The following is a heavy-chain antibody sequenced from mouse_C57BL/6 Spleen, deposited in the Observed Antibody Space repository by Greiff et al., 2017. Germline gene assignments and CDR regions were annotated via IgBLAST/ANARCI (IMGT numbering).Heavy chain of an antibody. CDR1: GYTFTDYY. Sequence: EVQLQQSGPELVKPGASVKISCKASGYTFTDYYMNWVKQSHGKSLEWIGDINPNNGGTSYNQKFKGKATLTVDKSSSTAYMELRSLTSEDSAVYYCARGTAQASYAMDYWGQGTSVTVSS. V-gene: IGHV1-26*01. J-gene: IGHJ4*01. D-gene: IGHD3-2*02. CDR3: ARGTAQASYAMDY. CDR2: INPNNGGT.